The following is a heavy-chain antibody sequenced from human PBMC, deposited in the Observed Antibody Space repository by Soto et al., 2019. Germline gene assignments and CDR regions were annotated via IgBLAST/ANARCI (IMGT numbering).Heavy chain of an antibody. CDR2: IIPIFGTA. V-gene: IGHV1-69*13. CDR3: ARGFDSSGYYRYYLDY. CDR1: GGTFSSYA. D-gene: IGHD3-22*01. J-gene: IGHJ4*02. Sequence: ASVKVSCKASGGTFSSYAISWVRQAPGQGLEWMGGIIPIFGTANYAQKFQGRVTITADESTSTAYMELSSLRSEDTAVYYCARGFDSSGYYRYYLDYWGQGTLVTVSS.